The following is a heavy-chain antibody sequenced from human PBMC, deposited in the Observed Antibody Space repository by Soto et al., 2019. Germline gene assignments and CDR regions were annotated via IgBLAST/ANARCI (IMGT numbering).Heavy chain of an antibody. CDR2: ISGDSGNT. CDR1: GYMFTKSA. V-gene: IGHV1-3*01. CDR3: AKDDVSGDGLWLVSD. Sequence: ASVKVSCKASGYMFTKSAMHWVRQAPGQRLEWMGWISGDSGNTKYSPKLKDRVTITRDTYASTAYMELNSLRAEDTAIYYCAKDDVSGDGLWLVSDWGQGTPVTVSS. J-gene: IGHJ4*02. D-gene: IGHD2-21*02.